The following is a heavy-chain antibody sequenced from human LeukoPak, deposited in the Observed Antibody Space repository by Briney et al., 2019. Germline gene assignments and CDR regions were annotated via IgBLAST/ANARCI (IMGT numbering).Heavy chain of an antibody. CDR3: LPGKGY. J-gene: IGHJ4*02. V-gene: IGHV3-7*01. Sequence: GGSLRLSCAAYGLTFNTYWMNWGRQAPGKGLEWVANTSPDGNEKYYADFVKGRFSIFRDNANSILYLQMNSLRGEDTAVYYCLPGKGYWGQGTLVTVSS. CDR1: GLTFNTYW. CDR2: TSPDGNEK. D-gene: IGHD4-23*01.